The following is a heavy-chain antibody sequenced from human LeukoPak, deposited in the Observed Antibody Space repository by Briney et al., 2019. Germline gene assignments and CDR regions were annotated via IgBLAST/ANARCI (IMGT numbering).Heavy chain of an antibody. D-gene: IGHD3-10*01. CDR2: INHSGST. CDR1: GGSISSYY. J-gene: IGHJ5*02. Sequence: PSETLSLTCTVSGGSISSYYWSWIRQPPGKGLEWIGEINHSGSTNYNPSLKSRVTISVDTSKNQFSLKLSSVTAADTAVYYCARRRITMVRGQGFDPWGQGTLVTVSS. CDR3: ARRRITMVRGQGFDP. V-gene: IGHV4-34*01.